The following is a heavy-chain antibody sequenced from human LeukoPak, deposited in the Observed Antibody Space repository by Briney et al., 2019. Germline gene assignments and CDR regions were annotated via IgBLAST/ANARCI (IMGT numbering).Heavy chain of an antibody. CDR3: ARDQAYYYYGMDV. Sequence: PGRSLRLSCAASGFTFSSYGMHWVRQAPAKGLEWVAVIWYDGSNKYYADSVKGRFTISRDNSKNTLYLQMNSLRAEDTAVYYCARDQAYYYYGMDVWGQGTTVTVSS. CDR1: GFTFSSYG. V-gene: IGHV3-33*01. J-gene: IGHJ6*02. CDR2: IWYDGSNK.